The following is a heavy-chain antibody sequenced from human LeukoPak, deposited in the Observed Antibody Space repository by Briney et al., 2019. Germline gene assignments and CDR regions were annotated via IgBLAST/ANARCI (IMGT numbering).Heavy chain of an antibody. D-gene: IGHD6-6*01. CDR3: ARDHQVSYFDL. CDR1: GFTFSSYS. J-gene: IGHJ4*02. CDR2: ISDDGSNE. V-gene: IGHV3-30*03. Sequence: GGSLKLSCAASGFTFSSYSMHWVRQAPGKGLEWVALISDDGSNEQFADSVKGRFTVSRDSSKNTVYLQMNSLRAEDTAMYYCARDHQVSYFDLWGQGTLVTVSS.